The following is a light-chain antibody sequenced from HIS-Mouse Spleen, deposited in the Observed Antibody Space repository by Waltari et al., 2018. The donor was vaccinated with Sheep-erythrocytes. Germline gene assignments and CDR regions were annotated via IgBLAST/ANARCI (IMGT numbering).Light chain of an antibody. CDR1: KLGDKY. Sequence: SYELTQPPSVSVSPGQTASITCSGDKLGDKYACWYQQKPGHSPVLVIYQDSKRHSGIPERFSGSNSGNTATLTISRVEAGDEADYYCQVWDSSSDPVVFGGGTKLTVL. J-gene: IGLJ2*01. V-gene: IGLV3-1*01. CDR2: QDS. CDR3: QVWDSSSDPVV.